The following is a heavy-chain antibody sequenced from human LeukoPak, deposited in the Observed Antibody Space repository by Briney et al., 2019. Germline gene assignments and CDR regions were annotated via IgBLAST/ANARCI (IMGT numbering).Heavy chain of an antibody. V-gene: IGHV4-39*07. Sequence: PSETLSLTCIVSGGSISSSNYNWGWIRQAPGKGLEWIGNISDSGRTYYNPSLKSRVTMSVDTSKNQFSLTLSSVTAADTAVYYCARAFVRGVSSYYFYMDVWGKGATVTISS. CDR2: ISDSGRT. D-gene: IGHD3-10*01. CDR3: ARAFVRGVSSYYFYMDV. CDR1: GGSISSSNYN. J-gene: IGHJ6*03.